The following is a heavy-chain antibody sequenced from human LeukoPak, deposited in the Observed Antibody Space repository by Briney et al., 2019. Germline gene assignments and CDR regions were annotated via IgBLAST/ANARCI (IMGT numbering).Heavy chain of an antibody. V-gene: IGHV1-18*01. D-gene: IGHD2-2*02. CDR3: ARGGDPNCSSTSCYTYYGIDV. J-gene: IGHJ6*02. CDR1: GYTFSSYG. CDR2: ISVYNGHT. Sequence: RASVKVSCKASGYTFSSYGINWVRQAPGQGLEWMGWISVYNGHTNYAQKLQGRVTVTTDTSTSTAYMEVRSLRSDDTAVYYCARGGDPNCSSTSCYTYYGIDVWGQGTTVTVSS.